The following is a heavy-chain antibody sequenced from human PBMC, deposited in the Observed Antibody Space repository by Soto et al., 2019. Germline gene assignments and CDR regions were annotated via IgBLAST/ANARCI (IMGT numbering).Heavy chain of an antibody. J-gene: IGHJ6*02. CDR1: GGTISRYY. Sequence: QVQLQESGPGLVKPSETLSLTCTVSGGTISRYYWSWIRQPPGKGLEWIGYMYNTGSTVYNPSFTRRATSAVDXSXTXXSLELNSVPAADTAVYYCARDLWGYCGTDCYPLDVWGQGTTVTVSS. V-gene: IGHV4-59*01. D-gene: IGHD2-21*02. CDR2: MYNTGST. CDR3: ARDLWGYCGTDCYPLDV.